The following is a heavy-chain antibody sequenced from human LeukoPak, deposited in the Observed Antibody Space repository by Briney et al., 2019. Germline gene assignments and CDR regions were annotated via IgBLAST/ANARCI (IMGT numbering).Heavy chain of an antibody. J-gene: IGHJ4*02. D-gene: IGHD3-10*01. CDR3: AHSTFGVRGSTQPSRQYYFDY. V-gene: IGHV2-5*01. CDR2: IYRNDDK. CDR1: GFSLSTSGVG. Sequence: SGPTLVKPTQTLTLTCTFSGFSLSTSGVGVGWIRQPPGKALEWLALIYRNDDKRYSPSLKSRLTITKDTSKNQVVLTMTNMDPVDTATYYCAHSTFGVRGSTQPSRQYYFDYWGQGTLVTVSS.